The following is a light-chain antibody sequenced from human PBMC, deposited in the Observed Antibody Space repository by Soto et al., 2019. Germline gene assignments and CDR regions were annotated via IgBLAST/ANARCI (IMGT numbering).Light chain of an antibody. CDR3: CSYAGSLTYYC. J-gene: IGLJ1*01. V-gene: IGLV2-23*02. CDR1: SSDVGNYNL. Sequence: QYALTQPASISGSPRQSIATSCNRPSSDVGNYNLVSLYQQHPAKAPQLIISEVNKRPSGVSDRFSGSKSGNTASRTISGLQAEDEADYYCCSYAGSLTYYCFGTGTKVTVL. CDR2: EVN.